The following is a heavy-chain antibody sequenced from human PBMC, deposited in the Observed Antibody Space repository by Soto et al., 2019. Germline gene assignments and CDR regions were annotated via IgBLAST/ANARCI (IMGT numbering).Heavy chain of an antibody. J-gene: IGHJ4*02. Sequence: SLTCGDSGSSISNDNWWVCIRQPPGKGLEWIGYIHHTGYTYSNPALKSRLTMSVDTSKNQFSLRLSSVTAVDTAVYYCATKDNGKYFFDSWGQGALVTVSS. CDR2: IHHTGYT. CDR3: ATKDNGKYFFDS. CDR1: GSSISNDNW. D-gene: IGHD1-26*01. V-gene: IGHV4-28*01.